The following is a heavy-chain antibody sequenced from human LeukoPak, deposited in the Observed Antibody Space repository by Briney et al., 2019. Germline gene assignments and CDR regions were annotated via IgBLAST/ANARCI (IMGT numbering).Heavy chain of an antibody. Sequence: SETLSLTCTVSGYSISSGYYWGWIRQPPGKGLEWIGSIYHSGSTYYNPSLKSRVTISVDTSKNQFSLKLSSVTAADTAVYYCARVRLCSGWYCDAFDIWGQGTMVTVSS. CDR3: ARVRLCSGWYCDAFDI. V-gene: IGHV4-38-2*02. D-gene: IGHD6-19*01. J-gene: IGHJ3*02. CDR1: GYSISSGYY. CDR2: IYHSGST.